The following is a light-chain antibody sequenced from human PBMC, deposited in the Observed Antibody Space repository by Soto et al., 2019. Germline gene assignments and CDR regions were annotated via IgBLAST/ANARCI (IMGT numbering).Light chain of an antibody. CDR3: LQDHNYPLT. Sequence: AIQMAQSPSSLSASVGDRVTITCRASQGIGNDVGWYQQKPWKAPKLLLYAATTLQSGVPSRFRGTRSGPDFTLTLSSLQHEDCATYYCLQDHNYPLTSGGETNVEIK. CDR2: AAT. J-gene: IGKJ4*01. V-gene: IGKV1-6*02. CDR1: QGIGND.